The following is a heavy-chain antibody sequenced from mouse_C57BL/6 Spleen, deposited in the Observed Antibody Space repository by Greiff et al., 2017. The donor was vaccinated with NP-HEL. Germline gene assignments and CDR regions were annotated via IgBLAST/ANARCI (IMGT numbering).Heavy chain of an antibody. CDR1: GYTFTSYW. J-gene: IGHJ1*03. CDR2: IDPSDSET. D-gene: IGHD2-3*01. Sequence: VQLQQSGAELVRPGSSVKLSCKASGYTFTSYWMHWVKQRPIQGLEWIGNIDPSDSETHYNQKFKDKATLTVDKSSSTAYMQLSSLTSEDSAVYYCAREEAIYDGYLYWYFDVWGTGTTVTVSS. CDR3: AREEAIYDGYLYWYFDV. V-gene: IGHV1-52*01.